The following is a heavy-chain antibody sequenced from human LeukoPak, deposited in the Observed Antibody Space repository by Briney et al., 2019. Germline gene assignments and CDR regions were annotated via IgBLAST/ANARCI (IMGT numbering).Heavy chain of an antibody. D-gene: IGHD6-19*01. Sequence: GRSLRHSCAASGFTFSSYAMHWVRQAPGKGLEWVAVISYDGSNKYYADSVKGRFTISRDNSKNTLYLQMNSLRAEDTAVYYCARGIAVAGTGFHYGGQGTLVTVSS. CDR1: GFTFSSYA. J-gene: IGHJ4*02. V-gene: IGHV3-30-3*01. CDR3: ARGIAVAGTGFHY. CDR2: ISYDGSNK.